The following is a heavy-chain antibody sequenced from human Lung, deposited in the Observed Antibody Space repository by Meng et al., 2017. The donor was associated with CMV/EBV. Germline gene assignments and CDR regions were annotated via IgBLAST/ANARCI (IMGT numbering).Heavy chain of an antibody. CDR1: GFTFSSYA. CDR2: ISYDGSNK. D-gene: IGHD2-15*01. V-gene: IGHV3-30-3*01. CDR3: AHGGGDC. J-gene: IGHJ4*02. Sequence: QGPLVGAGGGVVQPGRPLRLSCAASGFTFSSYAMHWVRQAPGKGLEWVAVISYDGSNKYYADSVKGRFTISRDNSKNTLYLQMNSLRAEDTAVYYCAHGGGDCWGQGTLVTVSS.